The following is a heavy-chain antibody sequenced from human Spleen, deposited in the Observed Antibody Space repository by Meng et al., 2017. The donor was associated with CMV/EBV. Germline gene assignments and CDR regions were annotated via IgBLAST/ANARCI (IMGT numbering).Heavy chain of an antibody. CDR3: ARVVPAVLDAFDI. CDR1: GFTFSSYW. Sequence: GGSLRLSCAASGFTFSSYWMSWVRQAPGKGLEWVANIKQDGSEKYCVDSVKGRFTISRDNAKNSLYLQMNSLRAEDTAVYYCARVVPAVLDAFDIWGQGTMVTVSS. J-gene: IGHJ3*02. V-gene: IGHV3-7*01. D-gene: IGHD2-2*01. CDR2: IKQDGSEK.